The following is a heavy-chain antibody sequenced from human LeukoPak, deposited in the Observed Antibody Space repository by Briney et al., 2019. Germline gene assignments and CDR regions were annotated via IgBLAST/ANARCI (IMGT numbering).Heavy chain of an antibody. CDR1: GGSISSYY. CDR2: IYYGGST. J-gene: IGHJ6*02. CDR3: ASSIMITFGGVTVGSYYYGMDV. D-gene: IGHD3-16*01. V-gene: IGHV4-59*01. Sequence: SETLSLTCTVSGGSISSYYWSWIRQPPGKGLEWIGYIYYGGSTNYNPSLKSRVTTSVDTSKNQFSLKLSSVTAADTAVYYCASSIMITFGGVTVGSYYYGMDVWGQGTTVTVSS.